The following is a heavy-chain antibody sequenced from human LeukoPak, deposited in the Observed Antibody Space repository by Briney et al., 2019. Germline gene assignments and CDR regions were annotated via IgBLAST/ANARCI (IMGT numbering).Heavy chain of an antibody. J-gene: IGHJ4*02. D-gene: IGHD5-24*01. Sequence: SVKVSCKASGGTFSSYAISWVRQAPGQGLEWMGGVIPIFGTANYAQKFQGRVTITTDESTSTAYMELSSLRSEDTAVYYSARGFSPFGDGYNYPYYFDYWGQGTLVTVSS. V-gene: IGHV1-69*05. CDR2: VIPIFGTA. CDR3: ARGFSPFGDGYNYPYYFDY. CDR1: GGTFSSYA.